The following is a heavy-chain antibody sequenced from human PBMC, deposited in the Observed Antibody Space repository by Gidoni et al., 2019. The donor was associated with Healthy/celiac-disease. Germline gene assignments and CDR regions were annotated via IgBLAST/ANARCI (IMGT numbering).Heavy chain of an antibody. V-gene: IGHV3-11*01. CDR2: ISSSGSTR. CDR3: ARVNSGYDSYFDY. D-gene: IGHD5-12*01. CDR1: GFPFSDYY. Sequence: QVQLVESGGGLVKPGGSLRLSCAASGFPFSDYYMSWIRQAPVKGLEWVAYISSSGSTRYYAESVKGRFTISRDNAKNSLYLQMNSLRAEDTAVYYCARVNSGYDSYFDYWGQGTLVTVSS. J-gene: IGHJ4*02.